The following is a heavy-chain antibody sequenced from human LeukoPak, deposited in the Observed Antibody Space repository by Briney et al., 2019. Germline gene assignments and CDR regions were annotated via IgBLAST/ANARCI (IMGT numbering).Heavy chain of an antibody. CDR3: AKIRGNWKQLWQGGFDQ. V-gene: IGHV3-7*02. D-gene: IGHD5-18*01. J-gene: IGHJ4*02. Sequence: PGGSLRLSCVASGFTFRISWMGWVRQDPGKGLDWVAHLKPDGGERYYVDSVKGQFTISRDNAKNSLFLQRNSLRAEDTALYYGAKIRGNWKQLWQGGFDQWGQRTLVTVSS. CDR2: LKPDGGER. CDR1: GFTFRISW.